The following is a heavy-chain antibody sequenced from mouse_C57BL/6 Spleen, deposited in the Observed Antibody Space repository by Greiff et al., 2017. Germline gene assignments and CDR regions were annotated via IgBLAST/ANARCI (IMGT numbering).Heavy chain of an antibody. CDR3: ARKLDYRDAFAY. D-gene: IGHD5-5*01. CDR1: GYTFTSYW. CDR2: INPRNGGT. Sequence: QVQLQQSGTELVKPGASVKLSCKASGYTFTSYWMHWVKQRPGQGLEWIGNINPRNGGTNYNEKFKGKATLTVDKSSSTAYMQLSSLTSEDSAVYYCARKLDYRDAFAYWGQGTLVTVSS. V-gene: IGHV1-53*01. J-gene: IGHJ4*01.